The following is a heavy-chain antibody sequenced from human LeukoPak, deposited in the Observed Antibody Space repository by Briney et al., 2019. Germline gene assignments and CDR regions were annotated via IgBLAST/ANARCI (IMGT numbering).Heavy chain of an antibody. CDR2: INGNGDDS. D-gene: IGHD6-13*01. V-gene: IGHV3-43*02. J-gene: IGHJ4*02. Sequence: GGSLRLSCAASGFTFDEYVMHWVRQAPGQGLEWVSLINGNGDDSYYADSVKGRFTVSRDNREKSLFLHMNSLRTDDAAFYYCAKGLSSSSWYVADSWGQGTLVTVSS. CDR3: AKGLSSSSWYVADS. CDR1: GFTFDEYV.